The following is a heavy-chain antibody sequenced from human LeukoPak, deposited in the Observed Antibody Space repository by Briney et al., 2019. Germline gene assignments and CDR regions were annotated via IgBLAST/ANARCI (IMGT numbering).Heavy chain of an antibody. J-gene: IGHJ4*02. Sequence: PGGSLRLSCAASGFTFNSYSMNWVRQAPGKGLEWVLSISSSSSYKYYADSVKGRFTISRDNARNSLYLQMNSLRAEDTAVYYCAREGRDGYTQMWGQGTLVTVSS. CDR2: ISSSSSYK. CDR3: AREGRDGYTQM. CDR1: GFTFNSYS. V-gene: IGHV3-21*01. D-gene: IGHD5-24*01.